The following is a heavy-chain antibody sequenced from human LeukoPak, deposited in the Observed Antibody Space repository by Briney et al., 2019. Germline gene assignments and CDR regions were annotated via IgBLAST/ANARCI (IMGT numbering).Heavy chain of an antibody. CDR1: GFTFSSYS. CDR2: IKQDGSET. CDR3: VRDKNY. V-gene: IGHV3-7*03. J-gene: IGHJ4*02. Sequence: GGSLRLSCAASGFTFSSYSMNWVRQAPGKGLEWVAFIKQDGSETSYVESVRGRFTISRDNSKNTLYLQMNSLRVEDTAVYYCVRDKNYWGRGTLVTVSS.